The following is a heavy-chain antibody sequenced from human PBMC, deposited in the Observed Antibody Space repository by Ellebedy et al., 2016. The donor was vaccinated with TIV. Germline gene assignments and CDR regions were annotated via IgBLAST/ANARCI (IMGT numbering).Heavy chain of an antibody. D-gene: IGHD1-14*01. CDR2: ISGLNGKT. V-gene: IGHV1-18*01. J-gene: IGHJ3*02. Sequence: AASVKVSCKTSGYTFTSYGVSWVRQAPGQGLEWMGWISGLNGKTKYARTVQGRVTITADESTSTVYMELSSLKSEDTAVYYCARTRNGLTPVDAFEIWGQGTMVSVSS. CDR1: GYTFTSYG. CDR3: ARTRNGLTPVDAFEI.